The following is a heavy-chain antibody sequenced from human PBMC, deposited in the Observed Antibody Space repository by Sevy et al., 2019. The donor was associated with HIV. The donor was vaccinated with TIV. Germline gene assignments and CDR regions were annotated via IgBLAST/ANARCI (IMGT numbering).Heavy chain of an antibody. D-gene: IGHD3-10*01. V-gene: IGHV6-1*01. J-gene: IGHJ6*02. CDR1: GDSVSSNSAA. Sequence: SQTLSLTCAISGDSVSSNSAAWNWIRQSPSRGLEWLGRTYYRSKWYNDYAVSVKSRITINPDTSKNQFSLQLNSVTPEATAVYYCARGAYFGSGISNYYYYGMDVWGQGTTVTVSS. CDR3: ARGAYFGSGISNYYYYGMDV. CDR2: TYYRSKWYN.